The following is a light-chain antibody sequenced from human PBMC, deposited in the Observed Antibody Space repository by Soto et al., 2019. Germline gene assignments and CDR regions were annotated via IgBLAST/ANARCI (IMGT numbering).Light chain of an antibody. CDR1: QGISSD. J-gene: IGKJ3*01. Sequence: DIQMTQSPSSLSSSVGDRATITCRTSQGISSDLGWYQQMPAKAPRRLLYDVSTLDSRVPSRFSGSGSGTEFTLTISSLQAEDLASYYCQQHYRYPFTFGPGTKVDIK. V-gene: IGKV1-17*01. CDR2: DVS. CDR3: QQHYRYPFT.